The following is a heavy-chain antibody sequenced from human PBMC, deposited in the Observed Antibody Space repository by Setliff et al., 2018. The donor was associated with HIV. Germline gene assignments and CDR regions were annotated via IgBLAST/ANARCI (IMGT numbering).Heavy chain of an antibody. CDR3: ASSPAWRSDSGLHTFDY. CDR2: VYHTGST. Sequence: KPSETLSLTCSVSGGSVGSGSYYWSWIRQPPGKGLEWIGSVYHTGSTYYNPSLKSRVTMSADTSKNQFSLKLSSVTAADTAVYYCASSPAWRSDSGLHTFDYWGQGTLVTVSS. V-gene: IGHV4-39*07. D-gene: IGHD2-15*01. J-gene: IGHJ4*02. CDR1: GGSVGSGSYY.